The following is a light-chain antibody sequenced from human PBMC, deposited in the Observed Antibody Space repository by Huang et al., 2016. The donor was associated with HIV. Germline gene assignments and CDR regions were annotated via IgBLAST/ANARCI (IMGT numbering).Light chain of an antibody. Sequence: EIVMTQSPGPLSVSPGERGPLSCRAGQNVFSNLAWYQQKPGQAPRLLIYGEATRATGIPARFSGSGSGTEFTLTITSLQSEDFAVYYCQQYNNWPWTFGQGTKVEIK. J-gene: IGKJ1*01. CDR2: GEA. V-gene: IGKV3-15*01. CDR1: QNVFSN. CDR3: QQYNNWPWT.